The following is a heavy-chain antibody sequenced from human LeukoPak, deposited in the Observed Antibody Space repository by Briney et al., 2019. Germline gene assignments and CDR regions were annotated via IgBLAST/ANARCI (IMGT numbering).Heavy chain of an antibody. D-gene: IGHD6-19*01. Sequence: GGSLRLSCAASGFTFSGYDMHWVRQVTGKGLEWVSGIDTAGDTYYADSVKGRFTISRENADNSLYLQMNSLKTEDTAVYYCTIPHAEQWRAGYYYGMDVWGQGTTVTVSS. CDR2: IDTAGDT. J-gene: IGHJ6*02. V-gene: IGHV3-13*04. CDR3: TIPHAEQWRAGYYYGMDV. CDR1: GFTFSGYD.